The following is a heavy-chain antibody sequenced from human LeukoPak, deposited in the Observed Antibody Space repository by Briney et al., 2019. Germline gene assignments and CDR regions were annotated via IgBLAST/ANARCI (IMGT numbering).Heavy chain of an antibody. CDR2: ISYDGREK. D-gene: IGHD4-17*01. J-gene: IGHJ6*02. CDR1: GFTFSAYG. V-gene: IGHV3-30*18. Sequence: PARSLRLSCAASGFTFSAYGMHWARQVPGKGLEWVAIISYDGREKYFADSVKGRFTISRNSSISTVHLQMNSLGLEDTAVYYCAKSFAVTTHSYYGIDVWGQGTTVTVSS. CDR3: AKSFAVTTHSYYGIDV.